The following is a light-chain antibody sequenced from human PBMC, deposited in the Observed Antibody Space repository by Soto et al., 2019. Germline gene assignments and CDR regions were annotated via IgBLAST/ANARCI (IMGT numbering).Light chain of an antibody. CDR3: GSWDSSLSAYV. CDR1: SSNIGGNS. V-gene: IGLV1-51*01. J-gene: IGLJ1*01. CDR2: DDN. Sequence: QSVLTQPPSVSAAPGQKVTISFSGSSSNIGGNSVSWYQQLPGTAPKLLICDDNKRPSGIPDRFSGSKSGTSATLGITGFQTGDEADYYCGSWDSSLSAYVFGTGTKVTVL.